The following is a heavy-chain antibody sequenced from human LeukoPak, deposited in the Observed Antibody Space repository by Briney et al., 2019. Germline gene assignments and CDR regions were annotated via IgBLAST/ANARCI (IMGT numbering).Heavy chain of an antibody. J-gene: IGHJ4*02. CDR3: ARGRGYCSSSSCYDFDY. Sequence: PGESLKISFKGSGYSFTEYWIAWVRPMPGKGLEWMGIIYPDDSDTKYSPSFQGQVTISADKSITIAYLQWSSLKASDTAMYFCARGRGYCSSSSCYDFDYWGQGTLVTVSS. D-gene: IGHD2-2*01. CDR1: GYSFTEYW. CDR2: IYPDDSDT. V-gene: IGHV5-51*01.